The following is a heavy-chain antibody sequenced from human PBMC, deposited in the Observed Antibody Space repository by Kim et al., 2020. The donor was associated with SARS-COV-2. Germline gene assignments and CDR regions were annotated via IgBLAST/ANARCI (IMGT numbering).Heavy chain of an antibody. V-gene: IGHV3-30*01. J-gene: IGHJ4*02. D-gene: IGHD6-19*01. CDR3: ARRSGWDGVYFDY. Sequence: YGVSVKGRFNISRDNSKNTLYLQMNSLRAEDTAVYYCARRSGWDGVYFDYWGQGTLVTVSS.